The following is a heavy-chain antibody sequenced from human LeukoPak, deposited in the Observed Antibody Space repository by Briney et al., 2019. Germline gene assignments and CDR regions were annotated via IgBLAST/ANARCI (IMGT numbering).Heavy chain of an antibody. D-gene: IGHD3-22*01. V-gene: IGHV3-23*01. Sequence: GGSLRRSCAASGFAFSAYGMDWVRQAQGKGRVWVSSISSKGELTFYADSGKGRFTISRDNSESTLYLQMNILRAEDTAIYYCTRDRPNYYGSDGHYYRRNGDYWGQGTLVTVSS. CDR2: ISSKGELT. CDR3: TRDRPNYYGSDGHYYRRNGDY. J-gene: IGHJ4*02. CDR1: GFAFSAYG.